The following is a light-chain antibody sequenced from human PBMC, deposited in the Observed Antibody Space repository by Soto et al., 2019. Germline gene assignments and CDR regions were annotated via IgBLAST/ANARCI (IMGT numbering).Light chain of an antibody. CDR2: GAS. J-gene: IGKJ1*01. V-gene: IGKV3-20*01. CDR1: QSIRSNY. Sequence: EIVLTQSPCTLSLSAGERATLSCRASQSIRSNYVAWYQQKPGQGPRLLIYGASSRATGIPERFSGSGSGTDFTLIISRLEPEDFALYYCQQYGSSPRTFGQGTKVDIK. CDR3: QQYGSSPRT.